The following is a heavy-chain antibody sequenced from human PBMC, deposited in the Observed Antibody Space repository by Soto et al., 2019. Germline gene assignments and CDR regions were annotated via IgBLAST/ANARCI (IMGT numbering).Heavy chain of an antibody. CDR3: ARDREGGYSYGSFQH. CDR1: GYTFTSCY. V-gene: IGHV1-46*03. D-gene: IGHD5-18*01. Sequence: ASVKVSCKASGYTFTSCYMHWVRQSPGQGLEWMGIINPSGGSTSYAQKFQGRVTMTRDTSTSTVYMELSSLRSAETAVYYCARDREGGYSYGSFQHWGQGTLVTVSS. J-gene: IGHJ1*01. CDR2: INPSGGST.